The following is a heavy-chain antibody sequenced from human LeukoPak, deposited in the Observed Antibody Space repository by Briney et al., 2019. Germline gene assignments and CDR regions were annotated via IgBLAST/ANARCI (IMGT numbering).Heavy chain of an antibody. J-gene: IGHJ4*02. CDR1: GASISTYY. Sequence: SETLSLTCTISGASISTYYWSWIRQPPGKGLEWIGEINHSGSTNYNPSLKSRVTISVDTSKNQFSLKLSSVTAADTAVYYCARPLGGYWGQGTLVTVSS. CDR2: INHSGST. CDR3: ARPLGGY. V-gene: IGHV4-34*01.